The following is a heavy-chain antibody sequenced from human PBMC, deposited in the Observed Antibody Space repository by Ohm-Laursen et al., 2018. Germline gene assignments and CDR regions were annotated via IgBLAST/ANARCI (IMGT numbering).Heavy chain of an antibody. CDR3: ARRNYDSSGYYQYYYGMDV. CDR2: MSPKTSDA. V-gene: IGHV1-8*01. Sequence: SVKVSCKASGYNFTTYDINWVRQATGQGLEWLGWMSPKTSDAGYAQRLQGRVTMTRNTSINTAYMELSSLRSEDTAVYYCARRNYDSSGYYQYYYGMDVWGQGTTVTVSS. J-gene: IGHJ6*02. CDR1: GYNFTTYD. D-gene: IGHD3-22*01.